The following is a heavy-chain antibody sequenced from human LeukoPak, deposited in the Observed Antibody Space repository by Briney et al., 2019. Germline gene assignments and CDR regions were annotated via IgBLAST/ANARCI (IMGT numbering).Heavy chain of an antibody. CDR3: ARDLRGYYYGSGK. V-gene: IGHV3-30*03. Sequence: GRSLGLSCAASGFTFSSYGMHWVRQAPGKGLEWVAVISYDGTTKYYGDSVRGRFTISRDNSKNTLYLQMNSLRAEDTAVYYCARDLRGYYYGSGKGGQGTLVTVSS. CDR1: GFTFSSYG. D-gene: IGHD3-10*01. CDR2: ISYDGTTK. J-gene: IGHJ4*02.